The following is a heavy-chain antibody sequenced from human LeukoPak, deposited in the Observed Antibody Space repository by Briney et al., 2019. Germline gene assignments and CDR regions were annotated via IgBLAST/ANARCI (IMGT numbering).Heavy chain of an antibody. Sequence: PGGSLRLSCAASGFSFTSYSMNWVRQAPGKGLERVSSISASSLHYADSMKGRVTISRDNAKNSLYLQMNSLRAEDTAVYYCAVLINDSSGDDAFDIWGQGTMVTVSS. V-gene: IGHV3-21*04. CDR1: GFSFTSYS. CDR3: AVLINDSSGDDAFDI. CDR2: ISASSL. J-gene: IGHJ3*02. D-gene: IGHD3-22*01.